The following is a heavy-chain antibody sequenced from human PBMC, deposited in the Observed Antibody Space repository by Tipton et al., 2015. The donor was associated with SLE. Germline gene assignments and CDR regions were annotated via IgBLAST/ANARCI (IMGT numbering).Heavy chain of an antibody. CDR2: IYPGDSDT. J-gene: IGHJ4*02. V-gene: IGHV5-51*01. Sequence: VQLVHSGAEVKKPGESLKISCKGSGYSFTSYWIGWVRQMPGKGLEWMGIIYPGDSDTRYSPSFQGQVTISADKSISTAYLQWSSLKASATAMYYCARQPYGHFVFLRGYQSCFDYWGQRTLVPVSS. D-gene: IGHD3-3*01. CDR3: ARQPYGHFVFLRGYQSCFDY. CDR1: GYSFTSYW.